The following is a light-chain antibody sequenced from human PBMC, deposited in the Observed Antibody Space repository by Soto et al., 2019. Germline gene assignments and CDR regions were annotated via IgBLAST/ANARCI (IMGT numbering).Light chain of an antibody. V-gene: IGLV3-9*01. CDR3: QVWDSSTAGYV. CDR2: RDS. CDR1: NIGSKN. Sequence: SYELTQPLSVSVALGQTARITCGGNNIGSKNVHWYQQKPGQAPVLVIYRDSNRPSGIPERFSGSNSGNTATLTISRAQAGDGADYYCQVWDSSTAGYVFGTGTKVTVL. J-gene: IGLJ1*01.